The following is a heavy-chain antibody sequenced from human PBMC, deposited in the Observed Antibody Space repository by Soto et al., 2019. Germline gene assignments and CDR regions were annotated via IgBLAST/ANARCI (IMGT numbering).Heavy chain of an antibody. J-gene: IGHJ6*02. Sequence: PSETLSLTCAVYGGSFSGYYWSWIRQPPGKGLEWIGEINHSGSTNYNPSLKSRVTISVDTSKNQFSLKLSSVTAADTAVYYCARLPQSYYYYYGMDVWGQVTTVTVSS. CDR3: ARLPQSYYYYYGMDV. V-gene: IGHV4-34*01. CDR1: GGSFSGYY. CDR2: INHSGST.